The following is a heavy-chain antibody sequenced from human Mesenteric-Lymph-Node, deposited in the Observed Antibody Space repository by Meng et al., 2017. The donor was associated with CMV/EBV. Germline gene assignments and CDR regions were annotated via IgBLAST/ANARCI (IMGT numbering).Heavy chain of an antibody. J-gene: IGHJ4*02. CDR3: AKQTCSSTSCSGYFDY. D-gene: IGHD2-2*01. Sequence: SGFSFSSYAMSWVRQAPGKGLEWVSAISGSGGSTYYADSVKGRFTISRDNSKNTLYLQMNSLRAEDTAVYYCAKQTCSSTSCSGYFDYWGQGTLVTVSS. CDR1: GFSFSSYA. CDR2: ISGSGGST. V-gene: IGHV3-23*01.